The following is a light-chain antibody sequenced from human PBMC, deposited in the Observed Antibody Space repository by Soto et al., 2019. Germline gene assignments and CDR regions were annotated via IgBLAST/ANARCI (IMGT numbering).Light chain of an antibody. V-gene: IGLV2-11*01. CDR3: CSYAGGPYV. Sequence: QSALTQPRSVSGSPGQSVAIFCTGPSSDVGGYNYVSWYQQHPGKAPRVIIYDVTKRPSGVPDRFSGSKSGSTASLTISGLQAEDEADYYCCSYAGGPYVFGPGTKLTVL. CDR2: DVT. J-gene: IGLJ1*01. CDR1: SSDVGGYNY.